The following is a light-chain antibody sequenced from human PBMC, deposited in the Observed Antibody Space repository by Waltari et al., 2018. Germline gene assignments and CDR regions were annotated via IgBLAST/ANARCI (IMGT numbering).Light chain of an antibody. Sequence: EIMLTQSPGTLSLSPGERATLSCRTSQSIGRSLAWYQKKPGQAPRLLIYGASSRATDIPDRFSGSGSGTDFSLTINRLEPEDAALYYCQHYVRLPVTFGQGTKVEIK. CDR3: QHYVRLPVT. CDR2: GAS. J-gene: IGKJ1*01. V-gene: IGKV3-20*01. CDR1: QSIGRS.